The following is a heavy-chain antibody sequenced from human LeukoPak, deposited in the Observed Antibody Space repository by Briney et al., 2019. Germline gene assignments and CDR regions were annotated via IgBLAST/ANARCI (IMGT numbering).Heavy chain of an antibody. Sequence: SETLSLTCAVYGGSFSGYYWSWIRQPPGKGLEWIGEINHSGSTNYDPSLKSRVTISVDTSKNQFSLKLSSVTAADTAVYYCARGAGRFDYWGQGTPVTVSS. J-gene: IGHJ4*02. V-gene: IGHV4-34*01. CDR3: ARGAGRFDY. CDR2: INHSGST. CDR1: GGSFSGYY.